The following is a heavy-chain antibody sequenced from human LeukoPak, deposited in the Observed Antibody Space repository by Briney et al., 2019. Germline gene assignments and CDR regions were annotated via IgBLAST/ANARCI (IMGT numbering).Heavy chain of an antibody. CDR1: GFTFSSYG. J-gene: IGHJ5*02. D-gene: IGHD1-26*01. Sequence: GGSLRLSCAASGFTFSSYGMHWVRQAPGKGLEWVAFIRYDGGNKYYADSVKGRFTISRDNSKNTLYLQMNSLRAEDTAVYYCAKSGAVAATTGFDPWGQGTLVTVSS. CDR2: IRYDGGNK. CDR3: AKSGAVAATTGFDP. V-gene: IGHV3-30*02.